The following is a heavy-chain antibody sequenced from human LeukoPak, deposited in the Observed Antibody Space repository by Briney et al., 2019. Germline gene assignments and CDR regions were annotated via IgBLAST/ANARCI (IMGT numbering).Heavy chain of an antibody. Sequence: GGSLRLSCAASGFTFSSYWMTWVRQAPGMGLEWVGLIRSKANGGTTENAASVKGRFTISRDDSKSITYLQMNSLKTEDTAVYYCTRSWYYYDYWGQGTLVTVSS. J-gene: IGHJ4*02. V-gene: IGHV3-49*04. CDR2: IRSKANGGTT. CDR3: TRSWYYYDY. CDR1: GFTFSSYW.